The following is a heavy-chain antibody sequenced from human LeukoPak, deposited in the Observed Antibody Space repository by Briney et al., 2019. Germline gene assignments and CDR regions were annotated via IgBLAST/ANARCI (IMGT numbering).Heavy chain of an antibody. J-gene: IGHJ4*02. Sequence: GGSLRLSCGASGFSFSDYGMHWVRQAPGKGLEWVAFIRHDGNKKYLPDSMKGRFTISRDNSKNTLYLQMNSLRAEDTAVYYCARGGGEGGYAWGYWGQGTLLTVSS. V-gene: IGHV3-30*02. CDR3: ARGGGEGGYAWGY. CDR1: GFSFSDYG. CDR2: IRHDGNKK. D-gene: IGHD5-12*01.